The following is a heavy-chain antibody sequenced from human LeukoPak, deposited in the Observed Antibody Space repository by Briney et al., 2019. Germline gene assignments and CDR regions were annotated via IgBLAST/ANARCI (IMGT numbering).Heavy chain of an antibody. J-gene: IGHJ5*02. Sequence: ASVKVSCKASGGTFSSYAISWVRQVPGQGLEWMGGIIPIFGTANYAQKFQGRVTITTDESTSTAYMELSSLRSEDTAVYYCARDKTRYNWNAQGGWFDPWGQGTLVTVSS. CDR1: GGTFSSYA. D-gene: IGHD1-1*01. CDR3: ARDKTRYNWNAQGGWFDP. V-gene: IGHV1-69*05. CDR2: IIPIFGTA.